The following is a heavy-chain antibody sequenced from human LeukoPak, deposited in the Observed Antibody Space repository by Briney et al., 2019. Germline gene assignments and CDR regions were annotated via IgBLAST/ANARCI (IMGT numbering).Heavy chain of an antibody. J-gene: IGHJ4*02. Sequence: PGGSLRLSCAASGFTFSSYSMNWVRQAPGKGLEWVSSISSSSSYIYYADSVKGRFTISRDNAKNSLYLQMNSLRAEDTAVYYCASDEYSSSDPNDYWGQGTLVTVSS. D-gene: IGHD6-6*01. CDR3: ASDEYSSSDPNDY. V-gene: IGHV3-21*01. CDR1: GFTFSSYS. CDR2: ISSSSSYI.